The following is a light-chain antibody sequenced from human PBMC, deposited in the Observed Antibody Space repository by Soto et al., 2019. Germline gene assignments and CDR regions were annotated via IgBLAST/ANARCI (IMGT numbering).Light chain of an antibody. Sequence: QSGLTQPPSASGTPGQRVTISCSGSSSNIGTYSVSWYQQFPGTAPRLLIYSDNQRPSGVPDRFSASKSGASASLAIRGLQSEDEADFYCAAWDDSLNGCVFGTGTKVTVL. V-gene: IGLV1-44*01. CDR1: SSNIGTYS. CDR3: AAWDDSLNGCV. CDR2: SDN. J-gene: IGLJ1*01.